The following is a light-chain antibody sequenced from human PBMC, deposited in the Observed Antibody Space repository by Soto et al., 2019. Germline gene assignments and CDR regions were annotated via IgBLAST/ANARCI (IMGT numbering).Light chain of an antibody. V-gene: IGKV3-15*01. Sequence: ESVLTQSPGTLSLSPGERATLYCRASQNVGSKLAWYQRKPGQAPRFLMYGASTRAAGVPDRFSGSGSGTEFTLTISSLQSEDFAVYYCHHYNNWPRTFGQGTKVDIK. CDR1: QNVGSK. CDR2: GAS. J-gene: IGKJ1*01. CDR3: HHYNNWPRT.